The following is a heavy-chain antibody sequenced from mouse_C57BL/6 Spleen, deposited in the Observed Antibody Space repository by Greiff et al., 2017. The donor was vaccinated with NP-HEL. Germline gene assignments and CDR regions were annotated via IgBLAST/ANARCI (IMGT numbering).Heavy chain of an antibody. CDR3: ARDNYGYPHYYAMDY. Sequence: VQLQQPGTELVKPGASVKLSCKASGYTFTSYWMHWVKQRPGHGLEWIGNINPSNGGTNYNEKFKSKATLTVDKSSSTAYMQLSSLTSEDSAVYYCARDNYGYPHYYAMDYRGQGTSVTGSA. CDR1: GYTFTSYW. D-gene: IGHD2-2*01. J-gene: IGHJ4*01. CDR2: INPSNGGT. V-gene: IGHV1-53*01.